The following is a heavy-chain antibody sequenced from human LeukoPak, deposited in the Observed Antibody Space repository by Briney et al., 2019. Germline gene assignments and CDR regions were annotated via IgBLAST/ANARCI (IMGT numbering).Heavy chain of an antibody. CDR2: IYYSGST. CDR3: ARPGARGSAFDI. V-gene: IGHV4-59*08. D-gene: IGHD3-10*01. Sequence: SETLSLTCTVSGGSISSYYWSWIRQPPGKGLEWIGYIYYSGSTNYNPSLKSRVTISVDTSKNQFSLKLSSVTAADTAVYYCARPGARGSAFDIWGQGTMVTVSS. CDR1: GGSISSYY. J-gene: IGHJ3*02.